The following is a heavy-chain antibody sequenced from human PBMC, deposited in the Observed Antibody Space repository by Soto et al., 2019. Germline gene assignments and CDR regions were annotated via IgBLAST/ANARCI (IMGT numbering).Heavy chain of an antibody. V-gene: IGHV3-23*01. J-gene: IGHJ6*02. Sequence: LRLSCAASGFTFSSYAMSWVRQAPGKGLEWVSAISGSGGSTYYADSVKGRFTISRDNSKNTLYLQMNSLRAEDTAVYYCAKDAYSSSSRGYYYGMDVWGQGTTVTVSS. D-gene: IGHD6-6*01. CDR3: AKDAYSSSSRGYYYGMDV. CDR2: ISGSGGST. CDR1: GFTFSSYA.